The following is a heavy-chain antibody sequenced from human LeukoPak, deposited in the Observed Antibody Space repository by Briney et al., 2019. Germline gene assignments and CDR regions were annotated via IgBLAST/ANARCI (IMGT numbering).Heavy chain of an antibody. CDR2: IIPIFGTA. CDR3: ARAKCSGGSCYSFDY. V-gene: IGHV1-69*05. D-gene: IGHD2-15*01. CDR1: GGTFSSYA. J-gene: IGHJ4*02. Sequence: GASVKVSCKASGGTFSSYAISWVRQAPGQGLEWMGGIIPIFGTANYAQKFQGRVTITTDESTSTAYMELSSLRSEDTAVYYCARAKCSGGSCYSFDYWGQGTLVTVSS.